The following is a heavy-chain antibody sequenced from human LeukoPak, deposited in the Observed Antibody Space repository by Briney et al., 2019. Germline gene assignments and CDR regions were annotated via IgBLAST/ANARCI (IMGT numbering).Heavy chain of an antibody. Sequence: SETLSLTCAVSGGSFSGYYWSWIRQPPGKGLEWIGEINHSGSTNYNPSLKSRVTISVDTSKNQFSLKLSSVTAADTAVYYCARYKKFWGGPSNWFDPWGQGTLVTVSS. V-gene: IGHV4-34*01. D-gene: IGHD3-3*01. J-gene: IGHJ5*02. CDR1: GGSFSGYY. CDR2: INHSGST. CDR3: ARYKKFWGGPSNWFDP.